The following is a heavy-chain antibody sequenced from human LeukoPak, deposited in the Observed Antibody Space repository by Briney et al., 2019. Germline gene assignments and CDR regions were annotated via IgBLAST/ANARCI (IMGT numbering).Heavy chain of an antibody. D-gene: IGHD3-22*01. CDR3: ARGRPDPQNSDYWDY. J-gene: IGHJ4*02. CDR1: RGSISTYY. Sequence: SETLSLTCTVSRGSISTYYWSWIRQTPGTTLEWIGNIHYTGSTIYRPSLKSRVTISLDTPKNQFSLSLTSVTTADTVIYYCARGRPDPQNSDYWDYWGQGIQVTVSS. CDR2: IHYTGST. V-gene: IGHV4-59*13.